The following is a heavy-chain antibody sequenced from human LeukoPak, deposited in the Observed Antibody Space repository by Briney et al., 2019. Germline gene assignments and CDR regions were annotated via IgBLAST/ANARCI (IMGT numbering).Heavy chain of an antibody. CDR3: ARERIAAAGAPFDY. V-gene: IGHV1-46*01. Sequence: GASVKVSCKASGYTFSTYYMHWVRQAPGQGLEWMGIINPSSGSTTYAQNFQGRVTMTRDTSTSTVYMELSSLRSEDTAVYYCARERIAAAGAPFDYWGQGTLVTVSS. D-gene: IGHD6-13*01. CDR2: INPSSGST. J-gene: IGHJ4*02. CDR1: GYTFSTYY.